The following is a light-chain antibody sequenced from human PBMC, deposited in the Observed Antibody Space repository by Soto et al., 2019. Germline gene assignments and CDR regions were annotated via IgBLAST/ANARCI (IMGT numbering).Light chain of an antibody. J-gene: IGKJ1*01. CDR1: QSVSSK. CDR2: DAS. CDR3: QQYNDWPRT. V-gene: IGKV3-15*01. Sequence: EILMTQSPATLSVSPGERATLSCRASQSVSSKLAWYQQKPGQAPRLLIYDASTRATGFPARFSGSGSGTEFTLTISGLQSEDFAVYYCQQYNDWPRTFGQGTKVDIK.